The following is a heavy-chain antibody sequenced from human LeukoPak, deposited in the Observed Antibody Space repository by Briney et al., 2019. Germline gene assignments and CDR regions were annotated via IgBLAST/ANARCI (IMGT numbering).Heavy chain of an antibody. V-gene: IGHV4-59*01. J-gene: IGHJ6*03. Sequence: SETLFLTCTVSGGSISSYYWSWIRQPPGKGLEWIGYIYYSGSTNYNPSLKSRVTISVDTSKTQFSLKLSSVTAADTAVYYCARDSLRYFDWLPPPYYMDVWGKGTTVTVSS. CDR2: IYYSGST. D-gene: IGHD3-9*01. CDR3: ARDSLRYFDWLPPPYYMDV. CDR1: GGSISSYY.